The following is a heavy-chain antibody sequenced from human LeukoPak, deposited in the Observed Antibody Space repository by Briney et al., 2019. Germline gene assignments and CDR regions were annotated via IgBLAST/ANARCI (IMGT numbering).Heavy chain of an antibody. CDR2: IYSGSTT. D-gene: IGHD3-10*01. Sequence: GGSLRPSCAASECSVSSNYMTWVRQAPGKGLECVSIIYSGSTTYYADSVRGRFTISRDNSKNTLYLQMDRLRVEDTAVYYCARKSDSLMLRGGDCWGQGTLVTVSS. J-gene: IGHJ4*02. CDR3: ARKSDSLMLRGGDC. CDR1: ECSVSSNY. V-gene: IGHV3-66*01.